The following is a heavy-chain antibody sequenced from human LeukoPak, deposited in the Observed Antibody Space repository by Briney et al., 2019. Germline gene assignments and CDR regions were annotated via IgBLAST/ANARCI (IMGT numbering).Heavy chain of an antibody. CDR3: ARDHRELVDY. V-gene: IGHV1-69*04. Sequence: ASVKVSCKASGYTFTGYYMHWVRQAPGQGLEWMGRIIPILGIANYAQKFQGRVTITADKSTSTAYMELSSLRSEDTAVYYCARDHRELVDYWGQGTLVTVSS. CDR2: IIPILGIA. J-gene: IGHJ4*02. D-gene: IGHD1-26*01. CDR1: GYTFTGYY.